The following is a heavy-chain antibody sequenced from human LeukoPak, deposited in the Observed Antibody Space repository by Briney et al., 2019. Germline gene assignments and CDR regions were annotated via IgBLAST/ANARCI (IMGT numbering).Heavy chain of an antibody. V-gene: IGHV3-7*01. J-gene: IGHJ3*02. CDR3: ARVAVGGTRAFDI. CDR1: GFTSISYW. D-gene: IGHD6-19*01. Sequence: GGPLRLSCEASGFTSISYWMSWVRQAPGKGLEWVANIKQDGSEKYYVDSVKGRFTISRDNAKNTLYLQMDSLRAEDTAVYYCARVAVGGTRAFDIWGQGTTVTVSS. CDR2: IKQDGSEK.